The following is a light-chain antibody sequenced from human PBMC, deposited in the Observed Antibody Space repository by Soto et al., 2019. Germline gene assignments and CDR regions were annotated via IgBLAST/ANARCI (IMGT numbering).Light chain of an antibody. CDR1: QSISNN. V-gene: IGKV3-15*01. CDR3: QQYSNWPRT. Sequence: EIVMTQSPATLSVSPGERATLCCRAGQSISNNLAWYQQKPGQAPRLLIYGASTRATGIPARFTGSGSGTEFTLTISSLQSEDFAVYYCQQYSNWPRTFGQGTKVEIK. J-gene: IGKJ1*01. CDR2: GAS.